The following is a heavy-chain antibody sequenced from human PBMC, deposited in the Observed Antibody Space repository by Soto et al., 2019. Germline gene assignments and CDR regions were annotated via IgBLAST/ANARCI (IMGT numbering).Heavy chain of an antibody. CDR1: GFTFSSYA. CDR2: LSGGGSYT. D-gene: IGHD1-26*01. V-gene: IGHV3-23*01. CDR3: AKDGGTDYYYYMDV. Sequence: ESGGDLVQPGGSLRLSCAASGFTFSSYAMSWVRQAPGKGLEWVSALSGGGSYTYYADSVKGRFTISRDNSKNTLYLQMNSLRAEDTAVYYCAKDGGTDYYYYMDVWGKGTTVTVSS. J-gene: IGHJ6*03.